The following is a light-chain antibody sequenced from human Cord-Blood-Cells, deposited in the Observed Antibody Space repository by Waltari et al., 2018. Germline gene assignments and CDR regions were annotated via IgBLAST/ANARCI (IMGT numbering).Light chain of an antibody. V-gene: IGKV3-20*01. CDR1: QSVSSSY. Sequence: EIVLTQSPGTLSLSPGERATLSCRASQSVSSSYLAWYQQKPGQAPRLLIYGASSRDTGIPDRFSGSGSGTDFTLTISRLEPEDFAVYYCQQYGSSPYTFGQGTELEIK. CDR3: QQYGSSPYT. J-gene: IGKJ2*01. CDR2: GAS.